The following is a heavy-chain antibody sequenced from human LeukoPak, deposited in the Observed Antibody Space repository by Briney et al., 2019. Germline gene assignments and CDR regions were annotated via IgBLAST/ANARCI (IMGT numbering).Heavy chain of an antibody. CDR1: GYTFTGYY. J-gene: IGHJ4*02. Sequence: ASVKVSCKASGYTFTGYYMHWVRQAPGQGLEWMGWINPNSGGTNYAQKFQGRVTITRDTSISTAYMELSRLRSDDTAVYYCARDISLVVAATQDYWGQGTLVTVSS. CDR2: INPNSGGT. D-gene: IGHD2-15*01. CDR3: ARDISLVVAATQDY. V-gene: IGHV1-2*02.